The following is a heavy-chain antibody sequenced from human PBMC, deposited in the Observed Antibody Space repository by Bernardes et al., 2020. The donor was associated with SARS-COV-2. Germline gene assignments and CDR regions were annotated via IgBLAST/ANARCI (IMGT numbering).Heavy chain of an antibody. V-gene: IGHV4-34*01. CDR3: ARGGVGDRLAN. CDR2: INHSGDT. J-gene: IGHJ4*02. Sequence: SESLSLTCAVYGGCFSGYWWTWLRQPPGKGLEWIGEINHSGDTSYNPSLRSRVTILVDTSKNQLALKLTSVTAADTAVYYCARGGVGDRLANWGQGTLVTVSS. CDR1: GGCFSGYW. D-gene: IGHD6-6*01.